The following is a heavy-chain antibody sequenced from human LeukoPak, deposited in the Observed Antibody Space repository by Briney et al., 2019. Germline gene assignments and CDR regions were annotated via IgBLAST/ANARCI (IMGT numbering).Heavy chain of an antibody. J-gene: IGHJ2*01. V-gene: IGHV4-61*02. CDR2: IYTSGST. Sequence: SETLSLTCTVSGGSISSGSYYWSWIRQPAGKGLEWIGRIYTSGSTNYNPSLKSRVTMSVDTSKNQFSLKLSSVTAADTAVYYCARDHIGRYFDLWGRGTLVTVSS. CDR1: GGSISSGSYY. CDR3: ARDHIGRYFDL.